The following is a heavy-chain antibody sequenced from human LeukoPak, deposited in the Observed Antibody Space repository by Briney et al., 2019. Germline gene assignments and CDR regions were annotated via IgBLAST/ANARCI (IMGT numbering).Heavy chain of an antibody. CDR2: IIPIFGTA. CDR1: GGTFSSYA. J-gene: IGHJ4*02. Sequence: SVKVSCKASGGTFSSYAVSWVRQAPGQGPEWMGGIIPIFGTANYARKFQGRVTITADEPTSTAYMELSSLRSEDTAVYYCATEIHRGSGIAAVWGQGTLVTVSS. D-gene: IGHD6-13*01. CDR3: ATEIHRGSGIAAV. V-gene: IGHV1-69*13.